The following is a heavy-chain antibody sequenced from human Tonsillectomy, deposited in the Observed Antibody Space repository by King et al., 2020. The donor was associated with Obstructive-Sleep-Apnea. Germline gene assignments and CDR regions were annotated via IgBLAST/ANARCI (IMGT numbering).Heavy chain of an antibody. Sequence: VQLVESGAEVKKPGASVKVSCKTSCYTFGTYGITWVRQAPGQGLDWMGWINPNNGNTDYAQKLQGRVTMTTDASTTTSYMELRSLRSYDTAVYYCATFSSAWYFDYWGQGTLVTVSS. J-gene: IGHJ4*02. CDR2: INPNNGNT. V-gene: IGHV1-18*01. CDR3: ATFSSAWYFDY. CDR1: CYTFGTYG. D-gene: IGHD6-19*01.